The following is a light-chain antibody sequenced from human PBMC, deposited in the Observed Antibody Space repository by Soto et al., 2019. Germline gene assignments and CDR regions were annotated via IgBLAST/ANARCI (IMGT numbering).Light chain of an antibody. Sequence: EILTTQSPATLSVSPGERATLSCRASQSVSSNLAWYQQKPGQAPRLLIYGASTRDTGIPARFSGSGSGTEFTLTISSLEPEDFSIYYCQQRNSWPETFGQGTKVDIK. CDR3: QQRNSWPET. J-gene: IGKJ1*01. CDR2: GAS. V-gene: IGKV3-15*01. CDR1: QSVSSN.